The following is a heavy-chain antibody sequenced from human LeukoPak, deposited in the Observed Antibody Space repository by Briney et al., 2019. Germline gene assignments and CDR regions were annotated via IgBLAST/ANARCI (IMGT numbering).Heavy chain of an antibody. CDR2: ISWNSGSI. J-gene: IGHJ4*02. V-gene: IGHV3-9*01. D-gene: IGHD6-13*01. CDR3: AKGTPTYSSSWYHY. CDR1: GFTFDDYA. Sequence: QPGGSLRLSCAASGFTFDDYAMHWVRQAPGKGLEWVSGISWNSGSIGYADSVKGRFTISRDSAKNSLYLQMNRLRAEDTALYYCAKGTPTYSSSWYHYWGQGTLVTVSS.